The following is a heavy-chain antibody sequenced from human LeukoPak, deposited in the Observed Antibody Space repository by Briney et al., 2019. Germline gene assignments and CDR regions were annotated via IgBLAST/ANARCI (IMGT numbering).Heavy chain of an antibody. J-gene: IGHJ3*02. CDR2: IYYSGST. Sequence: PSETLSLTCTVSGGSISSYYWSWIRQPPGKGLEWIGYIYYSGSTNYNPSLKSRVTISVDTSKNQFSLKLSSVTAADTAVYYCARALSRPNAFDIWGQGTMVTVSS. V-gene: IGHV4-59*01. CDR1: GGSISSYY. D-gene: IGHD1-1*01. CDR3: ARALSRPNAFDI.